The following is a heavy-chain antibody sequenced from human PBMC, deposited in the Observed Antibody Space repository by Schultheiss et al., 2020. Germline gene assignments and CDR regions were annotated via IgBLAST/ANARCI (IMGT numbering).Heavy chain of an antibody. CDR2: IRSKAYGGTT. CDR1: GFTFGDYA. Sequence: GGSLRLSCTASGFTFGDYAMSWFRQAPGKGLEWVGFIRSKAYGGTTEYAASVKGRFTISRDDSKSIAYLQMNSLKTEDTAVYYCTRDGAPRYSSSWYSDYWGQGTLVTVSS. D-gene: IGHD6-13*01. J-gene: IGHJ4*02. V-gene: IGHV3-49*03. CDR3: TRDGAPRYSSSWYSDY.